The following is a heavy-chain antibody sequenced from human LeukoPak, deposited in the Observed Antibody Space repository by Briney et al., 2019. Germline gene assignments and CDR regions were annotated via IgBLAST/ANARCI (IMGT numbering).Heavy chain of an antibody. D-gene: IGHD3-9*01. J-gene: IGHJ4*02. V-gene: IGHV3-30-3*01. CDR3: ASFPTYYDMGGVDY. CDR1: GFTFSSYA. CDR2: ISNDGTNK. Sequence: GGSLRLSCAASGFTFSSYAMHWVRQAPGKGLEWVAVISNDGTNKYYADSVKGRFTISRDNSKNTLYLQMNSLRAEDTAVYYCASFPTYYDMGGVDYWGQGTLVTVSS.